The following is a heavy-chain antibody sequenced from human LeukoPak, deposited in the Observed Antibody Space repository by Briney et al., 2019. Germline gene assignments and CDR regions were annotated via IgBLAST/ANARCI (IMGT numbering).Heavy chain of an antibody. V-gene: IGHV3-48*03. D-gene: IGHD5-18*01. J-gene: IGHJ5*02. CDR1: GFTFSSYE. CDR2: ISSSGRTI. Sequence: GGSLRLPCAASGFTFSSYEINWVRQAPGKGLEWISYISSSGRTIHYADSVKGRFTISRDNAKNSLYLQMNSLRAEDTALYYCARDRGVDTAMVNWFDPWGQGTLVTVSS. CDR3: ARDRGVDTAMVNWFDP.